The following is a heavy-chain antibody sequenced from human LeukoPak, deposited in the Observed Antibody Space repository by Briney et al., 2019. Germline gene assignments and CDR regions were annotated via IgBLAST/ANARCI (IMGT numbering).Heavy chain of an antibody. CDR3: SRNVIPEQLVLNF. CDR2: IYYTGST. CDR1: GGSISNYY. J-gene: IGHJ4*02. Sequence: SETLSLTCTVSGGSISNYYWNWIRQPPGKGLEWIGYIYYTGSTNYNPSLKSRVTMSLDKSKNQFSLNLKSVTPEDTAVYYCSRNVIPEQLVLNFWGQGTLVTVSS. D-gene: IGHD6-13*01. V-gene: IGHV4-59*01.